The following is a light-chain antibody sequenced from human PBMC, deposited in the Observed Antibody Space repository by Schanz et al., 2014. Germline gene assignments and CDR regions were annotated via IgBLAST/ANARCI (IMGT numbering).Light chain of an antibody. CDR3: CSYAGTNSFGV. J-gene: IGLJ3*02. CDR1: SSDVGGYNY. CDR2: DVS. V-gene: IGLV2-14*01. Sequence: QSALTQPASVSGSPGQSITISCTGTSSDVGGYNYVSWYQQHPGKAPKLMIYDVSNRPSGVSNRFSGSKSGNTASLTISGLQAEDEADYYCCSYAGTNSFGVFGGGTKLTVL.